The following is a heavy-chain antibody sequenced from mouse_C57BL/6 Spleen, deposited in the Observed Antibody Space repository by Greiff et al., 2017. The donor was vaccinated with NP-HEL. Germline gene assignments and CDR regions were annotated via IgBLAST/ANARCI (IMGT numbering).Heavy chain of an antibody. J-gene: IGHJ2*01. Sequence: DVHLVESGGGLVKPGGSLKLSCAASGFTFSSYAMSWVRQTPEKRLEWVATISDGGSYTYYPDNVKGRFTISRDNAKNNLYLQMSHLKSEDTAMYYCARYDYQYYFDYGGQGTTLTVSS. D-gene: IGHD2-4*01. V-gene: IGHV5-4*01. CDR3: ARYDYQYYFDY. CDR1: GFTFSSYA. CDR2: ISDGGSYT.